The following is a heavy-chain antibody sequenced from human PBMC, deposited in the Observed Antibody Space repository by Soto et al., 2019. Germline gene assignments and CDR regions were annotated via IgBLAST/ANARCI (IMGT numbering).Heavy chain of an antibody. D-gene: IGHD6-19*01. CDR2: FDPEDGET. CDR3: ATGGYDSSGWHFDAFDI. V-gene: IGHV1-24*01. J-gene: IGHJ3*02. CDR1: GYTLTELS. Sequence: GASVKVSCKVSGYTLTELSMHWVRQAPGKGLEWMGGFDPEDGETIYAQKFQGRVTMTEDTSTDTAYMELSSLRSEDTAVYYCATGGYDSSGWHFDAFDIRGQGTMVTVS.